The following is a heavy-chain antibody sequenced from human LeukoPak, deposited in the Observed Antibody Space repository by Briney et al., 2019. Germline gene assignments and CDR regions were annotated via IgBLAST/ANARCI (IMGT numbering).Heavy chain of an antibody. D-gene: IGHD3-22*01. Sequence: PGGSLRLSCAASRFTLSSNCMSWVRQAPGKGLEWVSLIYSGGSTYYADSVKGRFTISRDNSKNTLYLQMNSLRAEDTAVYYCARRAGDYSHPYDYWGQGTLVTVSS. CDR2: IYSGGST. V-gene: IGHV3-53*01. CDR3: ARRAGDYSHPYDY. J-gene: IGHJ4*02. CDR1: RFTLSSNC.